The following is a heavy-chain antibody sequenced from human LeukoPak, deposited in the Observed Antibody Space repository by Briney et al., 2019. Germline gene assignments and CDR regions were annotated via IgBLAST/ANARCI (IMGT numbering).Heavy chain of an antibody. V-gene: IGHV3-15*01. CDR1: GFTFSNAW. Sequence: GGSLRLSCAASGFTFSNAWMSWVRQAPGKGLEWVGRIKSKTDGGTTDYAAPVKGRFTISRDDSKNTLYLQMNSLKTEDTAVYYCTTVDPNSGSYSTFDYWGQGTLVTVSS. CDR3: TTVDPNSGSYSTFDY. D-gene: IGHD1-26*01. J-gene: IGHJ4*02. CDR2: IKSKTDGGTT.